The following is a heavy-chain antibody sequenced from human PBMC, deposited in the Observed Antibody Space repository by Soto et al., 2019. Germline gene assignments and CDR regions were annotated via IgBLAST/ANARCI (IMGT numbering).Heavy chain of an antibody. CDR3: ASDQITYYYGSGSLD. CDR2: ISSSSSTI. Sequence: GGSLRLSCAASGFTFSTYSLNWVRQAPGKGLEWVSYISSSSSTIYYADSVKGRFTISRDNAKNSLYLQMNSLRAEDTAVYYCASDQITYYYGSGSLDWGQGTLVTVSS. V-gene: IGHV3-48*01. CDR1: GFTFSTYS. J-gene: IGHJ4*02. D-gene: IGHD3-10*01.